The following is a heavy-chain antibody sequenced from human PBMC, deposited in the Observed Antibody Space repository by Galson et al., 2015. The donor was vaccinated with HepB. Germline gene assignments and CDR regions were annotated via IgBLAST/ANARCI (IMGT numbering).Heavy chain of an antibody. Sequence: SLRLSCAASGFTVSSNYMSWVRQAPGKGLGWVSVIYSGGSTYYADSVEGRFSISRDNSKNTLYLQMNSLRAEDTTLYYCASHYGGDPGAFGIWGQGTMVTVSS. CDR2: IYSGGST. D-gene: IGHD4-23*01. J-gene: IGHJ3*02. CDR3: ASHYGGDPGAFGI. V-gene: IGHV3-53*01. CDR1: GFTVSSNY.